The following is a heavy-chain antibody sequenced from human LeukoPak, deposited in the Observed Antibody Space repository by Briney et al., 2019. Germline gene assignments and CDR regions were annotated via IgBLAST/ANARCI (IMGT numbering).Heavy chain of an antibody. CDR1: GGPISSNYY. Sequence: SETLSLTCTVSGGPISSNYYWGWIRQPPGKGLEWIGSIYYSGSTYYNPSLKSRVTISVDTSKNQFSLKLNSVTAADTAVYYCTGKQWLVMYYFDYWGQGTLVTVSS. V-gene: IGHV4-39*01. J-gene: IGHJ4*02. CDR2: IYYSGST. D-gene: IGHD6-19*01. CDR3: TGKQWLVMYYFDY.